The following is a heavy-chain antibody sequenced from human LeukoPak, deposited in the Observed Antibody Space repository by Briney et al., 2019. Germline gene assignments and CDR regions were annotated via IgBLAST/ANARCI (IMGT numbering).Heavy chain of an antibody. Sequence: PSETLSLTCTVSGGSIGSYYWSWIRQPPGKGLEWIGYIYYSGSTNYNPSLKSRVTISVDTSKNQFSLKLSSVTAADTAVYYCARARYYYQYYFDYWGQGTLVTVSS. CDR2: IYYSGST. J-gene: IGHJ4*02. D-gene: IGHD3-22*01. V-gene: IGHV4-59*01. CDR1: GGSIGSYY. CDR3: ARARYYYQYYFDY.